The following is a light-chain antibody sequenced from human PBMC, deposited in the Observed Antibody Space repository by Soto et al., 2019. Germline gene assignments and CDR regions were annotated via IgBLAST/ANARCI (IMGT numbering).Light chain of an antibody. CDR1: QTVTSN. J-gene: IGKJ4*01. Sequence: EIVMTQSPVTLSVSPGETANLSCRASQTVTSNLAWYQQKPGRSPRLLLSGASTRATGIPARFSGSGSGTEFTLTISSLEPEDSAVYYCQQRSNWPSLTFGGGTKVDIK. V-gene: IGKV3-15*01. CDR2: GAS. CDR3: QQRSNWPSLT.